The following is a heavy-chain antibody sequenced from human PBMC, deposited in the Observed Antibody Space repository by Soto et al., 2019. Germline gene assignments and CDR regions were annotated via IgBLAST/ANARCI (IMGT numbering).Heavy chain of an antibody. CDR2: ISGSGGST. D-gene: IGHD2-15*01. CDR1: GFTFSSYA. Sequence: GGSLRLSCAASGFTFSSYAMSWVRQAPGKGLEWVSAISGSGGSTYYADSVKGRFTISRDNSKNTLYLQMNSLRAEDTAVYYCAKHLGYCSGGSCYGYYFDYWGQGTLVTVSS. J-gene: IGHJ4*02. CDR3: AKHLGYCSGGSCYGYYFDY. V-gene: IGHV3-23*01.